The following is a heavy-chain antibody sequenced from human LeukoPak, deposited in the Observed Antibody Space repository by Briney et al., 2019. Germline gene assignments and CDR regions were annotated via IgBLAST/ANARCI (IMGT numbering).Heavy chain of an antibody. CDR3: AKDNVASDFDY. Sequence: GGSLRLSCAASGFTVSSNYMSWVRQAPGKGLEWVSVIYSGGSTYYADSVKGRFTISRDNSKNTLYLQMNSLRAEDTAVYYCAKDNVASDFDYWGQGTLVTVSS. CDR1: GFTVSSNY. V-gene: IGHV3-53*01. CDR2: IYSGGST. J-gene: IGHJ4*02. D-gene: IGHD5-12*01.